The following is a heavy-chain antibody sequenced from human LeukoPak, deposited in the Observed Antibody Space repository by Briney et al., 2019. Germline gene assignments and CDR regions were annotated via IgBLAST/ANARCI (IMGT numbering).Heavy chain of an antibody. J-gene: IGHJ4*02. V-gene: IGHV1-2*02. CDR3: ARDLGPKYYDFWSGYLVY. Sequence: GPSVNVSCKASGYTFTGYYIHWVRQAPAQGLEWMRWINPNSGGTNYAQKFQRRVTMTRSTTTSTAYMELSRLRTDDTTVYYCARDLGPKYYDFWSGYLVYWGQGTLVTVSS. CDR1: GYTFTGYY. CDR2: INPNSGGT. D-gene: IGHD3-3*01.